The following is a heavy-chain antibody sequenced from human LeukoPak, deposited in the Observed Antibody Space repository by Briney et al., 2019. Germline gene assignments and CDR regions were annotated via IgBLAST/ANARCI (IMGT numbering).Heavy chain of an antibody. J-gene: IGHJ6*02. CDR3: AKDGSGAAAGLRGSWYYYYGMDV. D-gene: IGHD6-13*01. CDR2: ISWDGGST. Sequence: GGSLRLSCAASGFTFDDYAMHWVRQAPGKGLEWVSLISWDGGSTYYADSVKGRFTISRDNSKNSLYLQMNSLRAEDTALYYCAKDGSGAAAGLRGSWYYYYGMDVWGQGTTVTVSS. CDR1: GFTFDDYA. V-gene: IGHV3-43D*03.